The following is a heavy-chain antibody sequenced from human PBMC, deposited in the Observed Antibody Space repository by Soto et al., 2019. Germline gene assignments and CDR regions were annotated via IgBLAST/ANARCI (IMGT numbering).Heavy chain of an antibody. D-gene: IGHD6-13*01. Sequence: GGSLRLSCAASGFTFSSYGMHWVRQAPGKGLEWVAVISYDGSNKYYADSVKGRFTISRDNSKNTLYLQMNGLRAEDTAVYYCAKESSSSRYYYYYGMDVWGQGTTVTVSS. J-gene: IGHJ6*02. CDR2: ISYDGSNK. CDR1: GFTFSSYG. CDR3: AKESSSSRYYYYYGMDV. V-gene: IGHV3-30*18.